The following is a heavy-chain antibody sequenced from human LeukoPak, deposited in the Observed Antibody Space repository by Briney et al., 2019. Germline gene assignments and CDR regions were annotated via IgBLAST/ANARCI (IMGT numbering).Heavy chain of an antibody. V-gene: IGHV3-48*03. D-gene: IGHD3-9*01. CDR1: GFTFSSYE. CDR3: ARGEYYDILTGTWVPGY. Sequence: QSGGSLRLSCAASGFTFSSYEMNWVRQAPGKGLERVSYISSSGSTIYYADSVKGRFTISRDNAKNSLYLQMNSLRAEDTAVYYCARGEYYDILTGTWVPGYWGQGTLVTVSS. J-gene: IGHJ4*02. CDR2: ISSSGSTI.